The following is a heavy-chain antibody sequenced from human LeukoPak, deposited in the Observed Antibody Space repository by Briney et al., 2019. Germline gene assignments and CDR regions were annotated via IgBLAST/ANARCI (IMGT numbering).Heavy chain of an antibody. V-gene: IGHV1-24*01. J-gene: IGHJ6*03. CDR1: GHSLSDLS. CDR3: TTVIYCSSTSCYAWSDYYYMDV. D-gene: IGHD2-2*01. CDR2: FDREEVET. Sequence: ASVKVSCKVSGHSLSDLSMHWVRQAPGKGLEWMGDFDREEVETVYAQKFQGRITMIQDTATDTAYMELTSLTSEDTAVYYCTTVIYCSSTSCYAWSDYYYMDVWGKGTTVTVSS.